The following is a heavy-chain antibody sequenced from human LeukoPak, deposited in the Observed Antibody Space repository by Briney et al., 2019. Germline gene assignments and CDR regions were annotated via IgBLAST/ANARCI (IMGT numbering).Heavy chain of an antibody. D-gene: IGHD5-18*01. Sequence: PGGSLRLSCAASGFTFSSYSMNWVRQAPGKGLEWVSSISSSRSYIYYADSVKGRFTISRDNAKNSLYLQMNSLRAEDTAVYYCARNQGVDTAMVGGDYWGQGTLVTVSS. CDR1: GFTFSSYS. CDR2: ISSSRSYI. CDR3: ARNQGVDTAMVGGDY. J-gene: IGHJ4*02. V-gene: IGHV3-21*01.